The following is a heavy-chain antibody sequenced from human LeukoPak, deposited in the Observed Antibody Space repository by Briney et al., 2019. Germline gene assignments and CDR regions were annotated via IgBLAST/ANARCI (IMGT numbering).Heavy chain of an antibody. CDR1: GFTFSDHY. D-gene: IGHD5-18*01. J-gene: IGHJ4*02. Sequence: GGSLRLSCAASGFTFSDHYMSWIRQAPGKGLEWVSVIGGSGDSTYYTDSVKGRFTISRDNSKNILYLQINSLRPEDTAEYYCAKGYRYFDYWGQGTLVTVSS. CDR2: IGGSGDST. CDR3: AKGYRYFDY. V-gene: IGHV3-23*01.